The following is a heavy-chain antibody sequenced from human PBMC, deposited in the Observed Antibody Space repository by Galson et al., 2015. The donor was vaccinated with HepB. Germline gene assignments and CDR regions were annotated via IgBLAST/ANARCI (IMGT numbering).Heavy chain of an antibody. Sequence: SVRLSCAASGFTFSSYGMHWVRQAPGKGLEWVAFIRYDGSNKYYADSVKGRFTIARDNSKNTLYMQMNSLRAEDTAVYYYANPGWGEVWGQGTLVTVSS. J-gene: IGHJ4*02. D-gene: IGHD7-27*01. CDR1: GFTFSSYG. CDR3: ANPGWGEV. V-gene: IGHV3-30*02. CDR2: IRYDGSNK.